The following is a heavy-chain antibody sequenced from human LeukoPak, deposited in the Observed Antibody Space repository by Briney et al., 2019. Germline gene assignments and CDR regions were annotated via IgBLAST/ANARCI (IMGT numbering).Heavy chain of an antibody. D-gene: IGHD3-22*01. CDR3: AMSTTSNYYDSSGKKHMNWFDP. V-gene: IGHV4-39*07. CDR2: IYYSGST. CDR1: GASISSGNYY. Sequence: PSETLSLTCTVSGASISSGNYYWGWIRQPPGKGLEWLGSIYYSGSTYYNPSLKSRVTISVDTSKNQFSLKLSSVTAADTAVYYCAMSTTSNYYDSSGKKHMNWFDPWGQGTLVTVSS. J-gene: IGHJ5*02.